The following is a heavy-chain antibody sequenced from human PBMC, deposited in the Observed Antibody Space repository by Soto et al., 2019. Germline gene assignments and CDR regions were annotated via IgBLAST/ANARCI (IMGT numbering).Heavy chain of an antibody. D-gene: IGHD1-26*01. CDR3: ARDHLLWVPGSSPNFDY. CDR1: GYTFTSYG. CDR2: ISAYNGNT. V-gene: IGHV1-18*01. Sequence: GASVKVSCKDSGYTFTSYGISWVRQAPGQGLEWMGWISAYNGNTNYAQKLQGRVTMTTDTSTSTAYMELRSLRSDDTAVYYCARDHLLWVPGSSPNFDYWGQGTLVTVSS. J-gene: IGHJ4*02.